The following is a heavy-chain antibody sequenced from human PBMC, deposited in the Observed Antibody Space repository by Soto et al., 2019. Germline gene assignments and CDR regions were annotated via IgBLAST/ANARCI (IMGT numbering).Heavy chain of an antibody. CDR2: INHSGST. CDR3: ASSPVPAAIGGHDAFDI. CDR1: GGSFSGYY. Sequence: SETLSLTCAVYGGSFSGYYWSWIRQPPGKGLEWIGEINHSGSTNYNPSLKSRVTISVDTSKNQFSLKLSSVTAADTAVYYCASSPVPAAIGGHDAFDIWGQGTTVTV. D-gene: IGHD2-2*01. J-gene: IGHJ3*02. V-gene: IGHV4-34*01.